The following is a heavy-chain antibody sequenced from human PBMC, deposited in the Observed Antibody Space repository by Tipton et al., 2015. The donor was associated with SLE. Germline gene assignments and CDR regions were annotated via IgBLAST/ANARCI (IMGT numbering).Heavy chain of an antibody. D-gene: IGHD3-10*01. CDR1: GGSINSSISF. CDR2: ISSSGST. Sequence: TLSLTCNVSGGSINSSISFWAWIRQPPGKGLEWIASISSSGSTDHNPSLRSRVSISLDTSKNQFSLRLTSATAADTAVYYCARRGRSAWFPGVWGQGTLVTVSS. J-gene: IGHJ4*02. V-gene: IGHV4-39*07. CDR3: ARRGRSAWFPGV.